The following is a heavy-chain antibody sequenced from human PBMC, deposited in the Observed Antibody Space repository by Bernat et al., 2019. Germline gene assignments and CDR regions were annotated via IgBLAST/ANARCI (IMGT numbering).Heavy chain of an antibody. CDR3: VRDGAALYYYHGMDV. J-gene: IGHJ6*02. V-gene: IGHV3-23*01. CDR1: GFTFSSFA. Sequence: EVQLLESGGGLVQPGGSLRLSCAASGFTFSSFAMNWVRQAPGKGLDWVSTIGDSGGSTYYADSVQARFIISRDDSENTLYLQMDSLKTEDTAVYYCVRDGAALYYYHGMDVWGRGTTVTVSS. D-gene: IGHD6-25*01. CDR2: IGDSGGST.